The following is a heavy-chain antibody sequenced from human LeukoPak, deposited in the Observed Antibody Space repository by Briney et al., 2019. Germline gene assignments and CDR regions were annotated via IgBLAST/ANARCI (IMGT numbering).Heavy chain of an antibody. CDR2: INANTGVT. CDR3: ARDHNWGPDY. V-gene: IGHV1-2*02. J-gene: IGHJ4*02. CDR1: GFTFTGHY. D-gene: IGHD7-27*01. Sequence: AASMKVSCKTSGFTFTGHYMHWLRQAPGQGLEWMGWINANTGVTHYAVKFQGRVTITRDTSISTVYMDLSSLQSDDTAVYYCARDHNWGPDYWGQGTLVLVSS.